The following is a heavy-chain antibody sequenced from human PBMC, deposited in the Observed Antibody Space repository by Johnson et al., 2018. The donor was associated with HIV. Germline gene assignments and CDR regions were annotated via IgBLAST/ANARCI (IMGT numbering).Heavy chain of an antibody. CDR2: ISPDESKT. CDR1: GFSFSNYW. J-gene: IGHJ3*02. D-gene: IGHD3-22*01. CDR3: ARDPFWLKAFDI. Sequence: VQLVESGGDLVQPGGSLRLSCVASGFSFSNYWMHWVRQAPGKGPVWVSRISPDESKTDYADSVKGRFTISRDNAKNTLHLQMNSLRAEDTAVYYCARDPFWLKAFDIWGQGTMVTVSS. V-gene: IGHV3-74*01.